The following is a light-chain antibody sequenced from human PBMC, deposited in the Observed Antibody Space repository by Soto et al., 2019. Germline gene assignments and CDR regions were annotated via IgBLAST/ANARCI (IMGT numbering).Light chain of an antibody. CDR1: QGVDSA. V-gene: IGKV1-39*01. Sequence: IQMTQSPSSLSASVGDRVTITCRAMQGVDSALSWYQQKPGKAPKLLSYAASSLHSGVPTRFSGSGSGTNFTRTISSLQPDDVANYYGQQSYSTLVLTFGGGTKVELK. CDR3: QQSYSTLVLT. CDR2: AAS. J-gene: IGKJ4*01.